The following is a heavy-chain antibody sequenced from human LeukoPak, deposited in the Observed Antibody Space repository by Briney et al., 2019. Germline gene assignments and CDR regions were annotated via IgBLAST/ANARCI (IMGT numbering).Heavy chain of an antibody. CDR1: GFTFSSYG. Sequence: GSLRLSCAASGFTFSSYGMHWGRPAPGKGVGGVAFIRYDGSNKYYADSVKGRFTISRDNSKNTLYQQMNSLRAEDTAVYYCAKDGIAATLFDPWGQGTLVTVSS. V-gene: IGHV3-30*02. J-gene: IGHJ5*02. D-gene: IGHD6-13*01. CDR3: AKDGIAATLFDP. CDR2: IRYDGSNK.